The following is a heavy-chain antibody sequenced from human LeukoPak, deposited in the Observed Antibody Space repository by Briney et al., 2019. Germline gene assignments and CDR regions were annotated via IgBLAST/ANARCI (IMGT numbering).Heavy chain of an antibody. CDR3: ARGAAYSD. J-gene: IGHJ4*02. CDR1: GFTFSDYG. V-gene: IGHV3-33*03. D-gene: IGHD2-15*01. CDR2: IWYDGSDK. Sequence: PGGSLRLSCAASGFTFSDYGMHWVRQGPGKGLEWVAVIWYDGSDKYYAESVKGRFTISRDNAKNSLYLQMNSLRAEDTAVHYCARGAAYSDWGQGTLVTVSS.